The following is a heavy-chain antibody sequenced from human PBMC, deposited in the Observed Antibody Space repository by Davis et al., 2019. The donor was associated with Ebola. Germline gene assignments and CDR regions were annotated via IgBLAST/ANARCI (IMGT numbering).Heavy chain of an antibody. CDR3: AREAVWRFDP. J-gene: IGHJ5*02. V-gene: IGHV3-7*03. CDR2: IRQDGSEK. CDR1: GFSFSSHW. Sequence: GESLKISCAASGFSFSSHWMSWVRQAPGKGLEWVANIRQDGSEKHYVDYVKGRFTISRDNAKNSLYLQMNSLRAEDTAVYYCAREAVWRFDPWGQGTLVTVSS. D-gene: IGHD3-16*01.